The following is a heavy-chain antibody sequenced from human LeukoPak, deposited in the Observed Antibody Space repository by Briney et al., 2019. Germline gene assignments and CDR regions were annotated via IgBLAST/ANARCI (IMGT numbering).Heavy chain of an antibody. CDR1: GGTFRSYA. V-gene: IGHV1-69*13. CDR3: AIFQGTYGDNENDY. Sequence: SVKVSCKASGGTFRSYAITWVRQAPGEGLEWMGGIIPMINTPKYAQKFQGRVSITADESTSTGYMEVSSLRSEDTAVYYCAIFQGTYGDNENDYWGQGTLVTVSS. D-gene: IGHD4-17*01. CDR2: IIPMINTP. J-gene: IGHJ4*02.